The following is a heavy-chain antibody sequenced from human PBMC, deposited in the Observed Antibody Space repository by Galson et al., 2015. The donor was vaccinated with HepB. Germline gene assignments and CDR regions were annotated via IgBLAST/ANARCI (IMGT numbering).Heavy chain of an antibody. CDR1: GYTFTSYD. J-gene: IGHJ6*02. CDR2: MNPNSGNT. CDR3: ACTAMVTPTYYYYYGMDV. V-gene: IGHV1-8*01. Sequence: SVKVSCKASGYTFTSYDINWVRQATGQGLEWMGWMNPNSGNTGYAQKFQGRVTMTRNTSISTAYMELSSLRSEDTAVYYCACTAMVTPTYYYYYGMDVWGQGTTVTVSS. D-gene: IGHD5-18*01.